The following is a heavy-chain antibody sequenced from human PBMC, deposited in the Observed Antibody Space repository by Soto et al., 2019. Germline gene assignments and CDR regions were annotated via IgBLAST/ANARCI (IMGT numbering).Heavy chain of an antibody. D-gene: IGHD2-15*01. Sequence: QVQLQQSGAEVKKPGASLKVSCKASGYTFATYGISWVRQAPGQGLEWMGWITPYNGDTNYAQRLQGRVTMTTDIATHIAYLEVRSLRSDATAVYYCARLAPWSGGICYSRPLAYWGQGTLVTVSS. CDR1: GYTFATYG. V-gene: IGHV1-18*01. CDR2: ITPYNGDT. CDR3: ARLAPWSGGICYSRPLAY. J-gene: IGHJ4*02.